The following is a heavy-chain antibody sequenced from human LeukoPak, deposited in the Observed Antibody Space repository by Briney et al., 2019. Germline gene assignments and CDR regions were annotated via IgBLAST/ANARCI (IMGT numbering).Heavy chain of an antibody. CDR3: AKGWDVDTAIDY. J-gene: IGHJ4*02. V-gene: IGHV3-30*02. CDR2: IQYAGSDK. Sequence: GGSLRLSCAASGFTFNSYGMHWVRQAPGKGLGWVAFIQYAGSDKYYTDSVKGRFTISRDNSKNTLYLQMNSLRVEDTAVYYCAKGWDVDTAIDYWGQGTLVTVSS. D-gene: IGHD5-18*01. CDR1: GFTFNSYG.